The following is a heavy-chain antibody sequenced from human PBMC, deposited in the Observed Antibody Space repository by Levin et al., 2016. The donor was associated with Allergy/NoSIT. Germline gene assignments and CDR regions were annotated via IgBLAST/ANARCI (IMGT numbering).Heavy chain of an antibody. Sequence: RQAPGKGLEWIGYIYYSGITNYNPSLKSRVNISVDRSKNQFSLMLSSVTAADTAMYYCARHPGHYDTSGYSFFDSWGQGILVTVSS. CDR2: IYYSGIT. CDR3: ARHPGHYDTSGYSFFDS. J-gene: IGHJ4*02. D-gene: IGHD3-22*01. V-gene: IGHV4-59*08.